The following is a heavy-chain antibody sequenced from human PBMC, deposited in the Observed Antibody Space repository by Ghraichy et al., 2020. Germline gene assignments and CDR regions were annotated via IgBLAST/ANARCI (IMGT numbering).Heavy chain of an antibody. V-gene: IGHV3-49*03. D-gene: IGHD4-17*01. Sequence: GGSLRLSCTASGFTFGDYAMSWFRQAPGKGLEWVGFIRSKAYGGTTEYAASVKGRFTISRDDSKSIAYLQMNSLKTEDTAVYYCTRHDYVSLSYYYYGMDVWGQGTTVTVSS. CDR1: GFTFGDYA. CDR3: TRHDYVSLSYYYYGMDV. CDR2: IRSKAYGGTT. J-gene: IGHJ6*02.